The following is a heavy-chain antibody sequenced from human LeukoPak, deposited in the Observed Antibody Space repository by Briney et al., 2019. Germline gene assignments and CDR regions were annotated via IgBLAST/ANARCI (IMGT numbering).Heavy chain of an antibody. D-gene: IGHD3-22*01. CDR2: IYYSGST. J-gene: IGHJ3*02. Sequence: PSETLSLTCTVSGGSISSYYWSWIRQPPGKGLEWIGYIYYSGSTNYNPSLKSRVTISVDTSKNQFSLKLSSVTAADTAVYYCARNYYDSSGYYPSTFDIWGQGTMVTVSS. CDR3: ARNYYDSSGYYPSTFDI. V-gene: IGHV4-59*01. CDR1: GGSISSYY.